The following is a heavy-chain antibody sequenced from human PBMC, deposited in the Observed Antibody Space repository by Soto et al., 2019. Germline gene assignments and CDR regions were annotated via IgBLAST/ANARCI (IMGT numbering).Heavy chain of an antibody. CDR1: GYTFTSYG. CDR2: ISGSNGNT. V-gene: IGHV1-18*01. J-gene: IGHJ4*02. D-gene: IGHD6-13*01. Sequence: QVQLVQSGAEVKKPGASVKVSCKASGYTFTSYGWVRQAPGQGLEWMGWISGSNGNTNYAQKLQGRGTMTTDTSTSTAYMVLRSPRSDDTAGYYCARLRAAPGSYYFDDWGQGTLVTVSS. CDR3: ARLRAAPGSYYFDD.